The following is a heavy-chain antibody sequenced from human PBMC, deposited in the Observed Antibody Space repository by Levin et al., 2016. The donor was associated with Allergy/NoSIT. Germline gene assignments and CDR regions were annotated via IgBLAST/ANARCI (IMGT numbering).Heavy chain of an antibody. CDR3: TRDLPHNRFDP. CDR2: INNDGSDA. V-gene: IGHV3-74*01. J-gene: IGHJ5*02. Sequence: PGKGLVWVSRINNDGSDAVYVDSVKGRFTVSRDNAKNTLYLQMNSLRVDDTAVYYCTRDLPHNRFDPWGQGTLVTVSS.